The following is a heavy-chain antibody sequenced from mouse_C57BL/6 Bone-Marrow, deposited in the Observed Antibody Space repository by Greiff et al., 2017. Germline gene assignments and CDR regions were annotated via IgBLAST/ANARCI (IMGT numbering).Heavy chain of an antibody. CDR1: GFTFSSYG. D-gene: IGHD2-4*01. CDR3: ARPRLRGDYFDY. J-gene: IGHJ2*01. V-gene: IGHV5-6*01. Sequence: EVQGVESGGDLVKPGGSLKLSCAASGFTFSSYGMSWVRQTPDKRLEWVATISSGGSYTYYPDSVKGRFTISRDNAKNTLYLQMSSLKSEDTAMYYCARPRLRGDYFDYWGQGTTLTVSS. CDR2: ISSGGSYT.